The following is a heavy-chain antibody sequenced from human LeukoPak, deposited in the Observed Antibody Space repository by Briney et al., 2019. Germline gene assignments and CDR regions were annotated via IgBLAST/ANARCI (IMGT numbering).Heavy chain of an antibody. CDR1: GFSFSNYG. Sequence: GGSLRLSCAASGFSFSNYGMTWVRQAPGKGLEWVSAIGSAGINSYYADSVRGRFTISRDNSKDMLYLQMSSLTVEDTAEYFCATSRGYIENRGQGALVIVSS. J-gene: IGHJ4*02. V-gene: IGHV3-23*05. D-gene: IGHD3-16*01. CDR2: IGSAGINS. CDR3: ATSRGYIEN.